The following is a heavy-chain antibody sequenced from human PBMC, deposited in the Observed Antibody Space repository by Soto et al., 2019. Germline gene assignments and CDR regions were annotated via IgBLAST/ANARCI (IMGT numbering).Heavy chain of an antibody. D-gene: IGHD3-10*01. CDR1: GGSFSGYY. V-gene: IGHV4-34*01. CDR2: INHSGST. CDR3: ARRKTYYYGSGSYQIDY. Sequence: QVQLQQWGAGLLKPSETLSLTCAVYGGSFSGYYWSWIRQPPGKGLEWIGEINHSGSTNYNPSLKSRVTTSVDTSKNQFSLKLSSVTAADTAVYYCARRKTYYYGSGSYQIDYWGQGTLVTVSS. J-gene: IGHJ4*02.